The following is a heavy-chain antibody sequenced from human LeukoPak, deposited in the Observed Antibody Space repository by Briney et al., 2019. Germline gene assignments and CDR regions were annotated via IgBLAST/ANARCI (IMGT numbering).Heavy chain of an antibody. Sequence: ASVKVSCKASGYTFTGYYMHWVRQAPGQGLEWMGWINPNSGGTNYAQKFQGRVTMTRDTSISTAYMELSRLRSDDTAVYYCAIVGETNYYYYYGMDVWGQGTTVTVSS. J-gene: IGHJ6*02. V-gene: IGHV1-2*02. CDR1: GYTFTGYY. CDR2: INPNSGGT. D-gene: IGHD1-7*01. CDR3: AIVGETNYYYYYGMDV.